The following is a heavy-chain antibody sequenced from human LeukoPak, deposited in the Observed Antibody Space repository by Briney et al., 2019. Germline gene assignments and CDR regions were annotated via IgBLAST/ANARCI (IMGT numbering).Heavy chain of an antibody. CDR3: ARGAGSKFDY. V-gene: IGHV1-2*02. J-gene: IGHJ4*02. D-gene: IGHD1-1*01. CDR2: IKPNSGGT. Sequence: ASANVSCKASGDTFTGDDMHCVPGAPGPGREWMGWIKPNSGGTNYAQKFQGRVTMTRDTSISTAYMELSRLRSDDTAVYYCARGAGSKFDYWGQGTLVTVSS. CDR1: GDTFTGDD.